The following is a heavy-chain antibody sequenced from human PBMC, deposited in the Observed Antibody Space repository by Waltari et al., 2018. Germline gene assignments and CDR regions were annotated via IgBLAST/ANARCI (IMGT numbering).Heavy chain of an antibody. D-gene: IGHD3-10*01. CDR2: IIPIFGTA. Sequence: QVQLVQSGAEVKKPGSSVKVSCKASGATFSSYAISWVRQAPGKGLEWMGGIIPIFGTANYAQKFQGRVTITADESTSTAYMELSSLRSEDTAVYYCASHFSGSPYYYYYGMDVWGQGTTVTVSS. J-gene: IGHJ6*02. V-gene: IGHV1-69*01. CDR3: ASHFSGSPYYYYYGMDV. CDR1: GATFSSYA.